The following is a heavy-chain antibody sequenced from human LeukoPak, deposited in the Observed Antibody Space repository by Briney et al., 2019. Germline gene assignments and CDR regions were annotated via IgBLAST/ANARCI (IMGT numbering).Heavy chain of an antibody. V-gene: IGHV3-9*01. CDR1: GFTLDDYA. CDR2: INWNSRNI. Sequence: GGSLRLSCAASGFTLDDYAMHWVRQAPGKGLEWVSCINWNSRNIGYADSVKGRFTISRDNAKNSLYLQMNSLRAEDTALYYCAKASGGTYYYYMDVWGKGTTVTVSS. CDR3: AKASGGTYYYYMDV. D-gene: IGHD3-3*01. J-gene: IGHJ6*03.